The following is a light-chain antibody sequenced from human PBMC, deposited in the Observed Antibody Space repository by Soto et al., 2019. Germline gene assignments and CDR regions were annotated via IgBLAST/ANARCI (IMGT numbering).Light chain of an antibody. Sequence: DIQLTQSPSFLSASVGDRVTISCRASQGISSYLAWYQPKPGKAPNLLISAASTLQSGVPSRFSGSGSGTEFTLTISSLQPEDFATYYCQQLNSYPLSVGGGTKVDIK. V-gene: IGKV1-9*01. CDR3: QQLNSYPLS. CDR1: QGISSY. J-gene: IGKJ4*01. CDR2: AAS.